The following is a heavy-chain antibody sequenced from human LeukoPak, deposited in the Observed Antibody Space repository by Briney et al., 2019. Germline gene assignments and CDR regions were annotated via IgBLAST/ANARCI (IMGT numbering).Heavy chain of an antibody. V-gene: IGHV3-30*02. D-gene: IGHD6-19*01. CDR2: IRSDGNKK. J-gene: IGHJ4*02. Sequence: GGSLRLSCAASVFTLSGYGMYWVRQAPGKGLEWVAFIRSDGNKKYYADSVKGRFTISRDNAKNSLYLQMNSLRAEDTAVYYCARANTSGWYRAGYFDYWGQGTLVTVSS. CDR1: VFTLSGYG. CDR3: ARANTSGWYRAGYFDY.